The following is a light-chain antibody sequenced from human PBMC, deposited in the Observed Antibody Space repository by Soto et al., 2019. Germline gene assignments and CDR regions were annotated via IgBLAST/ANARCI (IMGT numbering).Light chain of an antibody. V-gene: IGKV3-15*01. CDR2: GAS. CDR3: QQYNNWPSYT. Sequence: EIVMTPSPAPLSVSPGERATLSCRASQSVSSNLAWYQQKPGQAPRLLIYGASTRATGIPARFSGSGSGTEFTLTISSLQSEDFAFYYCQQYNNWPSYTFGQGTKLEIK. CDR1: QSVSSN. J-gene: IGKJ2*01.